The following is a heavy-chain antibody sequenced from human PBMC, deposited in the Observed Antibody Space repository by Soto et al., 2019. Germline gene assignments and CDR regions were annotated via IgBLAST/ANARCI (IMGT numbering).Heavy chain of an antibody. D-gene: IGHD2-21*01. CDR2: ISHDGNKE. J-gene: IGHJ4*02. V-gene: IGHV3-30*18. CDR1: GFTFSNYG. CDR3: AKVAPSISILWGFDQ. Sequence: LRLSCAASGFTFSNYGIHWVRQAPGKGLEWVAVISHDGNKEYYADSVKGRFTVSRDNSKKTVYLQMNSLRAEDTAMYYCAKVAPSISILWGFDQWAPRTLVTGSS.